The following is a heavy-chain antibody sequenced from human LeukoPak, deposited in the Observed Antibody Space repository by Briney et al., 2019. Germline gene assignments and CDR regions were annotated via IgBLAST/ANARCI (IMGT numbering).Heavy chain of an antibody. Sequence: GGSLRLSCAASGFTFSSYAMSWVRQAPGKGLEWVSAISGSGGSTYYADSVKGRFTISRYNSKNTLYLQMNSLRAEDTAVYYCARVGGTWIGPIDYWGQGTLVTVSS. J-gene: IGHJ4*02. CDR2: ISGSGGST. V-gene: IGHV3-23*01. CDR3: ARVGGTWIGPIDY. D-gene: IGHD5-12*01. CDR1: GFTFSSYA.